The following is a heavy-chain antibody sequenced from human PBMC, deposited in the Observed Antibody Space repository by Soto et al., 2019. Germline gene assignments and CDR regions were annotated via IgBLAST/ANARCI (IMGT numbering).Heavy chain of an antibody. CDR2: IYYSGST. CDR3: ATGPYYYDSSGYALFDY. J-gene: IGHJ4*02. V-gene: IGHV4-39*01. CDR1: RGSTSSSSYY. D-gene: IGHD3-22*01. Sequence: SETLSLTCTVSRGSTSSSSYYWGWIRQPPGKGLVWIGSIYYSGSTYYNSSLKSRVTISVDTSKNQFFLKLSSVTAADTAVYYCATGPYYYDSSGYALFDYWGQGTLVTSPQ.